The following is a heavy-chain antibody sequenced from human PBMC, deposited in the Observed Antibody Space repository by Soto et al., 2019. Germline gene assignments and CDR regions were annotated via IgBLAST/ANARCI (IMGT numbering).Heavy chain of an antibody. V-gene: IGHV3-53*01. Sequence: PGGSLRLSCAASGFTVSSNYMSWVRQAPGKGLEWVSVIYSGGSTYYADSVKGRFTISRDNSKNTLYLQMNSLRAEDTAVYYCASGTDPYYYYGMDVWGQGTTVTVSS. D-gene: IGHD1-26*01. CDR2: IYSGGST. J-gene: IGHJ6*02. CDR3: ASGTDPYYYYGMDV. CDR1: GFTVSSNY.